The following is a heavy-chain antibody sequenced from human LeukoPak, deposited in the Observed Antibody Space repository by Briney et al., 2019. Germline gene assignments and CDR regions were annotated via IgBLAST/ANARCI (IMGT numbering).Heavy chain of an antibody. Sequence: PSETLSLTCSVYGGSLTGYYWSWIRQPPGKGLEWIGEISHSGNTNYKPSFKSRVTMSVDTSKKQLSLKLMSVTAADTAVYYCARNRQWLARYDAFDIWGQGTTVTVSP. J-gene: IGHJ3*02. CDR2: ISHSGNT. CDR1: GGSLTGYY. V-gene: IGHV4-34*01. D-gene: IGHD6-19*01. CDR3: ARNRQWLARYDAFDI.